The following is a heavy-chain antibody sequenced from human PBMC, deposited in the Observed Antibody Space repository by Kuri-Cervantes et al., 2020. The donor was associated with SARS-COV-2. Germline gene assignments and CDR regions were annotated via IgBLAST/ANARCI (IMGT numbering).Heavy chain of an antibody. CDR2: INPNSGGT. Sequence: ASVKVSCKTSGYTFTNHYMHWVRQAPGQGLEWMGWINPNSGGTNYAQKFQGRVTMTRDTSISTAYMELSRLRSDDTAVYYCAREVRFLEWLLSPDYYYGMDVWGQGTTVTVSS. V-gene: IGHV1-2*02. CDR1: GYTFTNHY. J-gene: IGHJ6*02. D-gene: IGHD3-3*01. CDR3: AREVRFLEWLLSPDYYYGMDV.